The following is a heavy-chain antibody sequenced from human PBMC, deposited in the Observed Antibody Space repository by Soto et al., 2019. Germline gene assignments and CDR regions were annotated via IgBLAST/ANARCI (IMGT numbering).Heavy chain of an antibody. CDR1: GFTFSSYW. CDR2: ISGDMSST. V-gene: IGHV3-74*01. Sequence: EMQLVESGGGLVQPGGSRRLSCATSGFTFSSYWMHWVRQAPGKGLVWVSRISGDMSSTSYADSVKGRFTISRDNAKNTLYLQMDSLRPEDTAVYYCARGIGYSAQDYWGQGTLVTVSS. CDR3: ARGIGYSAQDY. D-gene: IGHD1-1*01. J-gene: IGHJ4*02.